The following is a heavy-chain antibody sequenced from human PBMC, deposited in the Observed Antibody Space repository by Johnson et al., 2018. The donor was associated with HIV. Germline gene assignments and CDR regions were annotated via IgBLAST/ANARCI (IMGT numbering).Heavy chain of an antibody. J-gene: IGHJ3*02. CDR2: IGTDGDT. Sequence: VQLVESGGGVVRPGRSLRLSCAASGFIFSGFGLHWVRQATGKGLELVSTIGTDGDTYYPGSVKGRFTISRENDKNSMHLQMNSLRAGDTAIYYCARGAMGAFDIWGQGTMVTVSS. V-gene: IGHV3-13*01. CDR3: ARGAMGAFDI. CDR1: GFIFSGFG. D-gene: IGHD1-26*01.